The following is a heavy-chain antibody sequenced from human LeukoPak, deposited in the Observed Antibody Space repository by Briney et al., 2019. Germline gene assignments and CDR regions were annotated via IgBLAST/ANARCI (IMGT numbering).Heavy chain of an antibody. J-gene: IGHJ4*02. D-gene: IGHD3-22*01. V-gene: IGHV4-39*07. CDR2: INHSGST. Sequence: SETLSLTCTVSGGSISSSSYYWGWIRQPPGKGLEWIGEINHSGSTNYNPSLKSRVTISVDTSKNQFSLKLSSVTAADTAVYYCARDYYDSSGSNFDYWGQGTLVTVSS. CDR3: ARDYYDSSGSNFDY. CDR1: GGSISSSSYY.